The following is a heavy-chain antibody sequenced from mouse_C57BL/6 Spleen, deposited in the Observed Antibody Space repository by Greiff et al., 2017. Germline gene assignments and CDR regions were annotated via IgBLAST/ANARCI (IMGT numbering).Heavy chain of an antibody. J-gene: IGHJ1*03. D-gene: IGHD2-1*01. CDR2: INSDGGST. CDR3: AIQENYYVNSVVFDV. CDR1: EYDFPSHD. Sequence: EVKLMESGGGLVQPGESLKLSCESNEYDFPSHDMSWVRKTPEKRLELVAAINSDGGSTYYPATMKKRFIISRDDTKKTLYLQMSSHMSDDTALYYCAIQENYYVNSVVFDVWGTGTTVTVSS. V-gene: IGHV5-2*01.